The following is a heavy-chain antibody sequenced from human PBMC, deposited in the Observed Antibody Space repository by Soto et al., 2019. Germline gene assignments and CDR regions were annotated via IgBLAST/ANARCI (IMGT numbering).Heavy chain of an antibody. J-gene: IGHJ5*02. V-gene: IGHV4-31*03. D-gene: IGHD6-13*01. CDR1: GGSISRGGYY. CDR2: IYYSGST. CDR3: ARVAAAAEFDR. Sequence: QVQLQESGPGLVKPSQTLSLTCTVSGGSISRGGYYWSWIRQHPGKGLEWIGYIYYSGSTYYNPSLKSRVTISVDTSKNQFSLKLSAVTAAYTSVYYGARVAAAAEFDRWCQGTLVTVSS.